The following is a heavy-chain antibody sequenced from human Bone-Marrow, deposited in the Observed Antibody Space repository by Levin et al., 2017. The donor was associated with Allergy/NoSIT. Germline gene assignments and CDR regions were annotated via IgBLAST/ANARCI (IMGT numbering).Heavy chain of an antibody. Sequence: PGGSLRLSCAASGFTFSNYAMSWVRQAPGKGLEWVSGMSGNGGSTHYADSVKGRFTISRDYSKNTLFLQMNGLRVEDTAVYYCAKGGAYCGGDCYYPHWGQGTLVTVSS. D-gene: IGHD2-21*02. V-gene: IGHV3-23*01. CDR1: GFTFSNYA. CDR2: MSGNGGST. CDR3: AKGGAYCGGDCYYPH. J-gene: IGHJ4*02.